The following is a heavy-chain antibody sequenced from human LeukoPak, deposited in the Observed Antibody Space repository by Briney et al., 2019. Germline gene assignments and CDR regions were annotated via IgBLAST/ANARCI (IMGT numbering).Heavy chain of an antibody. CDR3: ARGRRVGWLQPMHFDY. J-gene: IGHJ4*02. Sequence: GGSPRLSCAASGFTVSSNYMSWVRQAPGKGLEWVSVIYSGGSTYYADSVKGRFTISRDNSKNTLYLQMNSLRAEDTAVYYCARGRRVGWLQPMHFDYWGQGTLVTVSS. CDR1: GFTVSSNY. CDR2: IYSGGST. V-gene: IGHV3-53*01. D-gene: IGHD5-24*01.